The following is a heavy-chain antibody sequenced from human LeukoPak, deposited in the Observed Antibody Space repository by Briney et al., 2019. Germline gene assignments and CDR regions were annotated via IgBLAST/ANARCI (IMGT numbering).Heavy chain of an antibody. CDR1: GFTFSSYA. D-gene: IGHD2-15*01. J-gene: IGHJ5*02. CDR3: AKGFIVVVLATTRTGWFDP. V-gene: IGHV3-23*01. Sequence: GVSLRLSCAASGFTFSSYAMIWVRHAPGNVLEWVSAINCGDGSTYYADSGKGLFTTHREHYKNTLYLQMKSPRAADTAVYYCAKGFIVVVLATTRTGWFDPWGQGTLVTVSS. CDR2: INCGDGST.